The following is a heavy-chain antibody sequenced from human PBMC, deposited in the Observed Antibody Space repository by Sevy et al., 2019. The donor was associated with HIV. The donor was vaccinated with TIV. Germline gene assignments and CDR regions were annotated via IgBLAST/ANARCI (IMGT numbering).Heavy chain of an antibody. CDR2: ISWNSGDV. CDR1: GFKFGDYA. D-gene: IGHD2-2*01. CDR3: AKDMAGECGESTGCGSMDH. J-gene: IGHJ4*02. V-gene: IGHV3-9*03. Sequence: GGSLRLSCAASGFKFGDYAMHWVRQPPGKGLEWVSGISWNSGDVDYAASVKGRFTISRDNTKNSMYLQMNRLRAEDMALYYCAKDMAGECGESTGCGSMDHWGLGTLVTVSS.